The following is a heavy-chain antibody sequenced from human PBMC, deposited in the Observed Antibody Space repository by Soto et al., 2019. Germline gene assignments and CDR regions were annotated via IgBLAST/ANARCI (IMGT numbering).Heavy chain of an antibody. D-gene: IGHD2-2*01. V-gene: IGHV4-59*08. J-gene: IGHJ5*02. CDR1: GGSISPNY. Sequence: PSETLSLTCTVSGGSISPNYWAWIRQPPGKGLEWIGYIYYGGTTRYNPSLESRVTVSLETSKSQFSLTLSSVTASDTAVYYCARLGFYYQSLDPWGHGTLVTVS. CDR2: IYYGGTT. CDR3: ARLGFYYQSLDP.